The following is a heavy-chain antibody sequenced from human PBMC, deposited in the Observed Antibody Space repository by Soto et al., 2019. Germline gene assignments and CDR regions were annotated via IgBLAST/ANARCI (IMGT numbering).Heavy chain of an antibody. D-gene: IGHD3-10*01. CDR2: ISATGGST. J-gene: IGHJ4*02. V-gene: IGHV3-23*01. Sequence: EVQLMESGGGLVQPGGSLRLSCAASGFTFDNYAMNWVRQAPGKGLEWVSGISATGGSTYYAASVRGRFAISRDNSKNTLDLQMNSLRAADTAVYYCARSLDVFLWLGELLSLGFDSWGQGTLVTASS. CDR1: GFTFDNYA. CDR3: ARSLDVFLWLGELLSLGFDS.